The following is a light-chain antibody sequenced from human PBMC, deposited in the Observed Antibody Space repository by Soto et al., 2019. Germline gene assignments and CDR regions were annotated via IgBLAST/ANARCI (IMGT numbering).Light chain of an antibody. CDR2: GVS. CDR1: QSVRSSN. J-gene: IGKJ2*01. CDR3: QQYGGSRYN. Sequence: EMVLTQSPGTLSLSPGERATLSCRASQSVRSSNLAWYQQKPGQAPRLLIFGVSSRATGIPDRFSGSGSGRDFSLTISRLEPEDFAVYYCQQYGGSRYNFGQGTKLEIK. V-gene: IGKV3-20*01.